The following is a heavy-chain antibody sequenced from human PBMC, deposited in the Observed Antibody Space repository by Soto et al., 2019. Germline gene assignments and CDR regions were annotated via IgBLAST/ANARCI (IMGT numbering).Heavy chain of an antibody. J-gene: IGHJ6*02. CDR2: IWYDGSNK. CDR3: ARDGQGLAPYALDV. CDR1: GFTGSGHA. D-gene: IGHD6-19*01. Sequence: QVQLVESGGGVAQPGRSLRLSCTVSGFTGSGHAMHWVRQAPGKGLEWVTQIWYDGSNKYYAESVKGRFTISRDNSKNTLYLQMNSLRVEDTAVYYCARDGQGLAPYALDVWGQGTSVTVSS. V-gene: IGHV3-33*01.